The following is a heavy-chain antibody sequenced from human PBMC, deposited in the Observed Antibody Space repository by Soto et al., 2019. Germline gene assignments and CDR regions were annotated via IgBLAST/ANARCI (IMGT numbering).Heavy chain of an antibody. J-gene: IGHJ5*02. CDR3: ARVSLRFNWFDP. Sequence: QVQLQESGPGLVKPSQTLSLTCTVSGGSISSGGYYWSWIRQHPGKGLEWIGYIYYSGSTYYNPSLKGRVTISVDTSKKQFSLKLSSVTAADTAVYYCARVSLRFNWFDPWGQGTLVTVSS. CDR1: GGSISSGGYY. D-gene: IGHD5-12*01. V-gene: IGHV4-31*03. CDR2: IYYSGST.